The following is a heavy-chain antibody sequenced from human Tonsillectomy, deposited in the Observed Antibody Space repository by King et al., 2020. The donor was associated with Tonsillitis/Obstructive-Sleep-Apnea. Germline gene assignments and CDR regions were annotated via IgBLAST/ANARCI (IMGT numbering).Heavy chain of an antibody. Sequence: VQLVESGGGLVQPGRSLRLSCEASGFTFSDYVMHWVRQAPGKGLEWVSGISWNSYNIDYADSVKGRFTISRDNAKNSLYLQMNSLRPEDTALYYCAKDTAYGDPYYYMDVWGKGATVTVSS. V-gene: IGHV3-9*01. D-gene: IGHD4-17*01. CDR3: AKDTAYGDPYYYMDV. CDR2: ISWNSYNI. CDR1: GFTFSDYV. J-gene: IGHJ6*03.